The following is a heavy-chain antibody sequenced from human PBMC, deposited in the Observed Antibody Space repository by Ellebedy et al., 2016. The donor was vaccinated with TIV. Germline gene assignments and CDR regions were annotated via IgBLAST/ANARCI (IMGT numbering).Heavy chain of an antibody. D-gene: IGHD1-7*01. CDR1: GFNVSWSY. Sequence: GESLKISXAASGFNVSWSYMTWVRQAPGKGLEWVSVIYTGGSTYYGDAVKGRFTISRHNSKNTLYLQMNSLRAEYTAVYYCAREQELYAFDIWGLGTVVTVSS. CDR3: AREQELYAFDI. J-gene: IGHJ3*02. V-gene: IGHV3-53*04. CDR2: IYTGGST.